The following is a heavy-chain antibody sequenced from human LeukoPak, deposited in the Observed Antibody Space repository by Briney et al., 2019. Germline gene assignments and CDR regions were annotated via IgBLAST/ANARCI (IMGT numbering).Heavy chain of an antibody. CDR1: GFTLSSYW. CDR3: AKSGPDMAATGDFDN. D-gene: IGHD6-13*01. CDR2: VSRSGDST. V-gene: IGHV3-23*01. J-gene: IGHJ4*02. Sequence: PGGSLRPSCAASGFTLSSYWMSWVRQAPGKGLEWVSAVSRSGDSTYYADSVKGRFTISRDNSKNTLYLQMSSLRADDTAVYYCAKSGPDMAATGDFDNWGQGTLVTVSS.